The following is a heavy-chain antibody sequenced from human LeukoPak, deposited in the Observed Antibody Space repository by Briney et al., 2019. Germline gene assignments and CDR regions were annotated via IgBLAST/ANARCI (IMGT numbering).Heavy chain of an antibody. CDR2: ISGSGGST. CDR1: GFTFSTFA. CDR3: AKVYSAGWYPGYFDY. V-gene: IGHV3-23*01. D-gene: IGHD6-19*01. Sequence: GGSLRLSCAASGFTFSTFAMIWVRQPPGKGLEWVSAISGSGGSTFYADSVKGRFTISRDNSKNTLYLQMNSLRAEDTAVYYCAKVYSAGWYPGYFDYWGQGTLVTVSS. J-gene: IGHJ4*02.